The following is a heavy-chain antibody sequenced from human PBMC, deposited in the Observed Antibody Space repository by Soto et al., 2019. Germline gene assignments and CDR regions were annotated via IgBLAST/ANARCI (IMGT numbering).Heavy chain of an antibody. CDR3: AKVDNASPSAG. J-gene: IGHJ4*02. D-gene: IGHD6-13*01. CDR2: ISGSGGST. CDR1: GFTFSSYA. V-gene: IGHV3-23*01. Sequence: EVQLLESGGGLVQPGGSLRLSCAASGFTFSSYAMSWVRQAPGKGLEWVSAISGSGGSTYYADSVKGRFTISRDNSKKTLYLQINSLTAEDTAVYYCAKVDNASPSAGWGQGTLGTVSS.